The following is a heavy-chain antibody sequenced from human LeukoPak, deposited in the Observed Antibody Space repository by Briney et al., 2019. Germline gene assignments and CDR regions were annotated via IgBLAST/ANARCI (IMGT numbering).Heavy chain of an antibody. Sequence: SETLSLTCTVSGGSISSYYWSWIRQPPGKGLEWIGYIYYSGSTNYNPSLKSRVTISVDTSKNQFSLKLSSVTAADTAVYYCAASTSGWSIPDYWGQGTLVTVSS. CDR1: GGSISSYY. CDR2: IYYSGST. J-gene: IGHJ4*02. CDR3: AASTSGWSIPDY. V-gene: IGHV4-59*01. D-gene: IGHD6-19*01.